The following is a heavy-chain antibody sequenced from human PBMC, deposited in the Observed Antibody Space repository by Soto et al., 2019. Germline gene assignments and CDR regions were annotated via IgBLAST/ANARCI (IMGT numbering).Heavy chain of an antibody. CDR3: AHEGGAAAGTSYYYYYYGMDV. J-gene: IGHJ6*02. D-gene: IGHD6-13*01. Sequence: GASVKVSCKASGGTFSSYAISWVRQAPGQGLEWMGGIIPIFGTANYAQKFQGRVTITADESTNTAYMELSSLRSEDTAVYYCAHEGGAAAGTSYYYYYYGMDVWGQGTTVTVSS. CDR1: GGTFSSYA. CDR2: IIPIFGTA. V-gene: IGHV1-69*13.